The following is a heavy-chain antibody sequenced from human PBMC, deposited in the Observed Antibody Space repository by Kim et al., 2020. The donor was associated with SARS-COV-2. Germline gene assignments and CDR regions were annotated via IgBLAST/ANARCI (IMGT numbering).Heavy chain of an antibody. D-gene: IGHD3-22*01. Sequence: SETLSLTCTVSGGSISSSSYYWGWIRQPPGKGLEWIGSIYYSGSTYYNPSLKSRVTISVDTSKNQFSLKLSSVTAADTAVYYCARLGYYDSSGYWHYYYGMDVWGQETTVTVS. CDR3: ARLGYYDSSGYWHYYYGMDV. V-gene: IGHV4-39*01. J-gene: IGHJ6*02. CDR2: IYYSGST. CDR1: GGSISSSSYY.